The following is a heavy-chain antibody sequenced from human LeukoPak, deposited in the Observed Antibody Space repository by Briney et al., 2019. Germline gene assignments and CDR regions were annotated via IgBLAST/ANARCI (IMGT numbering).Heavy chain of an antibody. CDR1: GFTFSTFW. CDR2: IRQDGGEE. V-gene: IGHV3-7*01. Sequence: PGGSLRLSCAASGFTFSTFWMSWVRQAPGKGLEWVANIRQDGGEEYHVDSVKGRFTISRDNAKNSLYLQMNSLRAEETAVYYCARWEGNGYYFDYRGQGTLVTVSS. J-gene: IGHJ4*02. CDR3: ARWEGNGYYFDY. D-gene: IGHD3-22*01.